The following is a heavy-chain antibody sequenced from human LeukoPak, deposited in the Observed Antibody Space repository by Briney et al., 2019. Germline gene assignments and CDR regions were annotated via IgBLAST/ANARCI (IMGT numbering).Heavy chain of an antibody. Sequence: GGSLKLSCAASGFSFSSFFLNWVRLTPGRELEWVACISQDESATFYMDSVRGRFTIYRDNTKKSLYLQMNSLRAEDTAVYFCVRDLGHSRHYFEYWGQGALVTVSS. CDR3: VRDLGHSRHYFEY. CDR1: GFSFSSFF. V-gene: IGHV3-7*01. CDR2: ISQDESAT. J-gene: IGHJ4*02. D-gene: IGHD7-27*01.